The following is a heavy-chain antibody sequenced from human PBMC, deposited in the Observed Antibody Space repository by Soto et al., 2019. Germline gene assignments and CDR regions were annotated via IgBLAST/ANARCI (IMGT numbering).Heavy chain of an antibody. CDR3: ARVYVVVVPAATGLGY. Sequence: GGSLRLSCAASGFTFSKYWMHWVRQAPGKGLLWVSRINSDGSTTTYADSVKGRFTVSRDNAKNTLYLQMNSLRAEDTAVYYCARVYVVVVPAATGLGYWGQGA. V-gene: IGHV3-74*01. CDR2: INSDGSTT. D-gene: IGHD2-2*01. CDR1: GFTFSKYW. J-gene: IGHJ4*02.